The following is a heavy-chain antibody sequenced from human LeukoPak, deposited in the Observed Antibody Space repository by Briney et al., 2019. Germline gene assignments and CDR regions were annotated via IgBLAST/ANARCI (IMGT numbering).Heavy chain of an antibody. J-gene: IGHJ3*02. CDR1: GGSISSSSYY. Sequence: PSETLSLTCTVSGGSISSSSYYWGWIRQPPGKGLEWIGSIYYSGSTYYNPSLKSRITISIDTSKNQFSLRLTSVTAADTAMYYCARLRIDYYDSKVMFYAFDIWGQGTMVTVSP. D-gene: IGHD3-22*01. CDR3: ARLRIDYYDSKVMFYAFDI. CDR2: IYYSGST. V-gene: IGHV4-39*07.